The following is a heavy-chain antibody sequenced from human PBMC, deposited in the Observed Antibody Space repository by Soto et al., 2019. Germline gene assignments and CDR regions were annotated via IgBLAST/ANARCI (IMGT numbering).Heavy chain of an antibody. J-gene: IGHJ4*02. CDR3: ARDWDYHDSSGPGDY. V-gene: IGHV1-2*04. D-gene: IGHD3-22*01. CDR2: INPNSGGT. CDR1: GYTFTGYY. Sequence: ASVKVSCKASGYTFTGYYMHWVRQAPGQGLEWMGWINPNSGGTNYAQKFQGWVTMTRDTSISTAYMELSRLRSDDTAVYYCARDWDYHDSSGPGDYWGQGTLVTVSS.